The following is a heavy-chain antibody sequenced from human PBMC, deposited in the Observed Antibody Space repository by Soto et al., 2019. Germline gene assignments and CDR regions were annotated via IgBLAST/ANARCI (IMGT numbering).Heavy chain of an antibody. CDR2: IYHSGST. CDR3: ARGYCSGGSCYAVFWFDP. V-gene: IGHV4-30-2*01. D-gene: IGHD2-15*01. J-gene: IGHJ5*02. Sequence: SETLSLTCAVSGGSISSGGYSWSWIRQPPGKGLEWIGYIYHSGSTYYNPSLKSRVTISVDRSKNQFSLKLSSVTAADTAVYYCARGYCSGGSCYAVFWFDPWGQGTLVTVSS. CDR1: GGSISSGGYS.